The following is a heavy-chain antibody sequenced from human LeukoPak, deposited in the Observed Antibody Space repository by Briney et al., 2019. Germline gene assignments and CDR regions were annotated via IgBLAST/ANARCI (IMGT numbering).Heavy chain of an antibody. V-gene: IGHV3-23*01. J-gene: IGHJ4*02. CDR1: GFTFSSYA. D-gene: IGHD3-3*01. CDR3: AKPLLNYDFWSGPTGKDY. CDR2: ISGSGGST. Sequence: PGGSLRLPCAASGFTFSSYAMSWVRQAPGKGLEWVSAISGSGGSTYYADSVKGRFTISRDNSKNTLYLQMNSLRAEDTAVYYCAKPLLNYDFWSGPTGKDYWGQGTLVTVSS.